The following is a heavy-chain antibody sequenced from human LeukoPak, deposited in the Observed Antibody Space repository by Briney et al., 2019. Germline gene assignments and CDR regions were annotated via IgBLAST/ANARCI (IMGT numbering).Heavy chain of an antibody. J-gene: IGHJ5*02. CDR1: GFTFSSSA. CDR3: AKDASLPGTWNWFDP. D-gene: IGHD6-13*01. Sequence: GGSLRLSCAASGFTFSSSAMGWVRQAPGKGLEWVSAITASGATTYYADSVKGRFTISRDNSRSTLYLQMNSLRADDTALYYCAKDASLPGTWNWFDPWGQGTLVTVSS. V-gene: IGHV3-23*01. CDR2: ITASGATT.